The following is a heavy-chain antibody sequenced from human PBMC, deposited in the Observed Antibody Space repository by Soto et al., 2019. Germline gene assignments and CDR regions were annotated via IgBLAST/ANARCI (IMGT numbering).Heavy chain of an antibody. D-gene: IGHD3-22*01. Sequence: ASVKVSCKSSGYTFTGYFMHWVRQAPGQGLEWMGWINPNSGDTKYAQKFQGRVTMTRDMSISTACMELRRLTSDDTAVYYCARVRTYYDSSGSLDYWGQGTLVTVSS. V-gene: IGHV1-2*02. CDR1: GYTFTGYF. CDR2: INPNSGDT. CDR3: ARVRTYYDSSGSLDY. J-gene: IGHJ4*02.